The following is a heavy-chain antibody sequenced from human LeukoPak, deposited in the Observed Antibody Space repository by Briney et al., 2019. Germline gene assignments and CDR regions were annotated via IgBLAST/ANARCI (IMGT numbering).Heavy chain of an antibody. J-gene: IGHJ4*02. CDR3: AKDGDYYGSGSYSDEYYFDY. D-gene: IGHD3-10*01. CDR2: ISYDGSNK. V-gene: IGHV3-30*18. Sequence: GGSLRLSCAASGFTFRNYYMHWVRQAPGKGLEWVAVISYDGSNKYYADSVKGRFTISRDNSKNTLYLQMNSLRAEDTAVYYCAKDGDYYGSGSYSDEYYFDYWGQGTLVTVSS. CDR1: GFTFRNYY.